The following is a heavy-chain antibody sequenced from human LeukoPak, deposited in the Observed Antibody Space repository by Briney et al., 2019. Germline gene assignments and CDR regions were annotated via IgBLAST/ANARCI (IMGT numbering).Heavy chain of an antibody. D-gene: IGHD6-13*01. CDR3: ATLGIAAAGRYYFDY. Sequence: PGASVKVSCKASGYTFPTSGISWVRQAPGQGLEWMGWISVYNHNTNYAQKFQGRVTVTTDTSTRTAYMELRSLRSDDTAVYYCATLGIAAAGRYYFDYWGQGTLVTVSS. J-gene: IGHJ4*02. CDR2: ISVYNHNT. CDR1: GYTFPTSG. V-gene: IGHV1-18*01.